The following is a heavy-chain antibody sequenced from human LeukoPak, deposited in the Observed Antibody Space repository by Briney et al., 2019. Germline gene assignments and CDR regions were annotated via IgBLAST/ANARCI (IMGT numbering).Heavy chain of an antibody. V-gene: IGHV1-46*01. CDR1: GYTFTSYY. J-gene: IGHJ3*02. CDR2: INPSGGST. D-gene: IGHD3-22*01. CDR3: ARGRVPYYYDSSGYSPYDAFDI. Sequence: ASVKVSCKASGYTFTSYYMHWVRQAPGQGLEWMGIINPSGGSTSYAQKFQGRVTMTTDTSTSTAYMELRSLRSDDTAVYYCARGRVPYYYDSSGYSPYDAFDIWGQGTMVTVSS.